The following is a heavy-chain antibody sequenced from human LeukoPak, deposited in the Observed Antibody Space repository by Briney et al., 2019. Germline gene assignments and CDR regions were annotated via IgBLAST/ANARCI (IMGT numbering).Heavy chain of an antibody. CDR1: GGSISSYY. Sequence: SETLSLTCTVSGGSISSYYWSWIRQPPGKGLEWIGCIYYSGSTNYNPSLKSRVTISVDTSKNQFSLKLSSVTAADTAVYYCARVSIDYGSGSYYNVDAFDIWGQGTMVTVSS. CDR3: ARVSIDYGSGSYYNVDAFDI. CDR2: IYYSGST. J-gene: IGHJ3*02. V-gene: IGHV4-59*01. D-gene: IGHD3-10*01.